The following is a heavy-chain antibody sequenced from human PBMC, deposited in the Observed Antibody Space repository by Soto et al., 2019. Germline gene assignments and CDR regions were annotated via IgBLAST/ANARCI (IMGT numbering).Heavy chain of an antibody. V-gene: IGHV4-31*03. CDR1: GGSMSSGGYY. CDR2: IYFSGGT. CDR3: AKGRLEQYFFDN. D-gene: IGHD1-1*01. J-gene: IGHJ4*02. Sequence: QVQLQESGPGLVKPSQTLSLTCTVSGGSMSSGGYYWSWIRQHPGKGLEWIGYIYFSGGTYYNPSLRSRVTISVDTSKNKFSLKLSSVTAADTAVYYCAKGRLEQYFFDNWGQGTLVTVSS.